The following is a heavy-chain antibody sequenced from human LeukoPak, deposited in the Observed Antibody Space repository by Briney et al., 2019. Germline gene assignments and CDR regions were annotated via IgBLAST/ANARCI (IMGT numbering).Heavy chain of an antibody. CDR2: IIPILGIA. V-gene: IGHV1-69*04. Sequence: SVKVSCKASGGTFSSHAISWVRQAPGQGLEWMGRIIPILGIANYAQKFQGRVTITADKSTSTAYMELSSLRSEDTAVYYCASDYYDSSGYYNHNWGQGTLVTVSS. CDR3: ASDYYDSSGYYNHN. D-gene: IGHD3-22*01. J-gene: IGHJ4*02. CDR1: GGTFSSHA.